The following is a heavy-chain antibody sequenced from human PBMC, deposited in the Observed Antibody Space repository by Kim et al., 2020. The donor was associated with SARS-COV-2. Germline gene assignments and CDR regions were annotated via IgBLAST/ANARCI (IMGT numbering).Heavy chain of an antibody. Sequence: GGSLRLSCAASGFTFSTYGMHWVRQAPGKGLEWVATLWYDGSNKYYPDSVKGRFTVSRDNSKNTLYLQVNSLRAEDTAVYYCARGYCGTATCYTGGNYFDDWGRGTLVTVSS. V-gene: IGHV3-33*01. J-gene: IGHJ4*02. CDR2: LWYDGSNK. D-gene: IGHD2-2*02. CDR1: GFTFSTYG. CDR3: ARGYCGTATCYTGGNYFDD.